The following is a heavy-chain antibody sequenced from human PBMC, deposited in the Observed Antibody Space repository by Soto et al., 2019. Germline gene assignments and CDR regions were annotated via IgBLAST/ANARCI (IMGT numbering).Heavy chain of an antibody. V-gene: IGHV4-34*01. CDR1: GGSFSGYD. Sequence: TLSLTCAVYGGSFSGYDWTWIRQPPGTGLEWIGEINHSGSSNYNPSLKSRVTISVDTSKNQFSLKLTSVTAADTAVYYCARDKITGLFDYWGQGTLVTVSS. D-gene: IGHD2-8*02. CDR2: INHSGSS. J-gene: IGHJ4*02. CDR3: ARDKITGLFDY.